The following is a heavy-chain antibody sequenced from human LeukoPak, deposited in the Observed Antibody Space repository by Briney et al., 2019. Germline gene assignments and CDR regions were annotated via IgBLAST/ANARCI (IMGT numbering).Heavy chain of an antibody. CDR3: AGIRDGYNDAYDI. V-gene: IGHV1-46*01. CDR1: GYTFTNYY. Sequence: GASVKVSCKASGYTFTNYYIHWVRQAPGQGLEWMGLINPGGDNTDYAQNFQGRVAMTRDTSTSTVYMGLSSLRSEDTAVYYCAGIRDGYNDAYDIWGQGTMVTVSS. CDR2: INPGGDNT. D-gene: IGHD5-24*01. J-gene: IGHJ3*02.